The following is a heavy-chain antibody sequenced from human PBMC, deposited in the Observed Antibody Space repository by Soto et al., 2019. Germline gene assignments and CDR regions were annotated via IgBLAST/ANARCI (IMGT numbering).Heavy chain of an antibody. Sequence: QVQLQESGPGLVKPSGTLSLTCAVSGGSISSSNWWSWVRQPPGKGLEWIGEIYHSGSTNYNPSLKSRVTISLDKTKNQSSLKLGSVPAADTAVYYCARGSNFQDCWSGYYIRYFDYWAQGTLVTVSS. CDR1: GGSISSSNW. D-gene: IGHD3-3*01. CDR2: IYHSGST. V-gene: IGHV4-4*02. J-gene: IGHJ4*02. CDR3: ARGSNFQDCWSGYYIRYFDY.